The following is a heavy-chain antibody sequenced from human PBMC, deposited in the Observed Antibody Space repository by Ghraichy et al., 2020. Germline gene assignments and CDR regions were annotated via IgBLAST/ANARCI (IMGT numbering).Heavy chain of an antibody. CDR1: GFTFSSYG. CDR3: ARDPYSGYDRVVRYYYYGMDV. Sequence: GGSLRLSCAASGFTFSSYGMHWVRQAPGKGLEWVAVMYDGSNKYYADSVKGRFTISRDNSKNTLYLQMNSLRAEDTAVYYCARDPYSGYDRVVRYYYYGMDVWGQGTTVTVSS. J-gene: IGHJ6*02. CDR2: MYDGSNK. V-gene: IGHV3-33*01. D-gene: IGHD5-12*01.